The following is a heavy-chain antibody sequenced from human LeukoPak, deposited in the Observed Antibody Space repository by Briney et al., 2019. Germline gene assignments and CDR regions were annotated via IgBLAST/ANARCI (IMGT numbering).Heavy chain of an antibody. V-gene: IGHV4-34*01. CDR2: INHSGST. D-gene: IGHD3-10*01. J-gene: IGHJ5*02. CDR1: GGSFSGYY. CDR3: AKYLEGDANWFDPWGRWFDH. Sequence: PSETLSLTCAVPGGSFSGYYWSWIRQPPGKGLEWIGEINHSGSTNYNPSLKSRVTISVDTSKNQLSLKLSSVTAADPALYCAAKYLEGDANWFDPWGRWFDHWGQGTLVTVSS.